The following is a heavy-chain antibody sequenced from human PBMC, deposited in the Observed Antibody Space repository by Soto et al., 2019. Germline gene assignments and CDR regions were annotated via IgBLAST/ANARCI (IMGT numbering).Heavy chain of an antibody. CDR1: GFTFSSYE. CDR3: ARGYYDSSGGAFDI. V-gene: IGHV3-48*03. CDR2: ISSSGSTI. Sequence: GGSLRLSCAASGFTFSSYEMNWVRQAPGKGLEWVSYISSSGSTIYYADSVKGRFTISRDNAKNSLYLQMNSLRAEDTAVYYCARGYYDSSGGAFDIWGQGTMVTVSS. J-gene: IGHJ3*02. D-gene: IGHD3-22*01.